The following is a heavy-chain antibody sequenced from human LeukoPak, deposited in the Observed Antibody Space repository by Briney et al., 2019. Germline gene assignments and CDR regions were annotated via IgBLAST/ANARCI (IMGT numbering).Heavy chain of an antibody. CDR3: AKDRTRRGYSYGFDY. V-gene: IGHV3-30*02. Sequence: EGSLRLSCAASGFTFSSYGMHWVRQAPGKGLEWVAFIRYDGSNKYYADSVKGRFTISRDNSKNTLYLQMNSLRAEDTAVYYCAKDRTRRGYSYGFDYWGQGTLVTVSS. J-gene: IGHJ4*02. CDR1: GFTFSSYG. D-gene: IGHD5-18*01. CDR2: IRYDGSNK.